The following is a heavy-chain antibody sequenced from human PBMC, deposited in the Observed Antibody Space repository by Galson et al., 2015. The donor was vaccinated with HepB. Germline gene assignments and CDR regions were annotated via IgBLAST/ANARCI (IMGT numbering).Heavy chain of an antibody. CDR1: GDSVSSNSVA. Sequence: CAISGDSVSSNSVAWNWIRQSPSRGLEWLGRTYYRSKWYNDYAVSVKSRITINPDTSKNQFSLQLNSVTPEDTAVYYCAREDGYSSCWFGAGYYYYMDVWGKGTTVTVSS. V-gene: IGHV6-1*01. CDR2: TYYRSKWYN. J-gene: IGHJ6*03. D-gene: IGHD6-13*01. CDR3: AREDGYSSCWFGAGYYYYMDV.